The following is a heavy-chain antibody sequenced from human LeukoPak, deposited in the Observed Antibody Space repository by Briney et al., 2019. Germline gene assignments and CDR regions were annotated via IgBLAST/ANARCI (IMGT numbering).Heavy chain of an antibody. Sequence: ASVKVSCKASGYTFTSYGISWVRQAPGQGLEWMGWISAYNGNTNYAQKLQGRVTMTTDTSTSTAYMELRSLRSDDTAVYYCARASRSTVTTYNWFDPWGQGTPVTVSS. CDR3: ARASRSTVTTYNWFDP. CDR1: GYTFTSYG. D-gene: IGHD4-17*01. J-gene: IGHJ5*02. CDR2: ISAYNGNT. V-gene: IGHV1-18*01.